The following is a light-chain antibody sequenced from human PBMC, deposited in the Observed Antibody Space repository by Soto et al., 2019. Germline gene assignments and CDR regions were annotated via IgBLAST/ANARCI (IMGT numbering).Light chain of an antibody. CDR3: QQYGSSPAT. CDR1: QSVSSSY. J-gene: IGKJ1*01. Sequence: EIVLTQSPGTLSLSPGERATLSCRASQSVSSSYLAWYQQKPGQAPRLLIYGASSRATGIPDRFSGSGSGTDFTLTISRLEPEVFAVYYCQQYGSSPATFGQGTQVDIK. V-gene: IGKV3-20*01. CDR2: GAS.